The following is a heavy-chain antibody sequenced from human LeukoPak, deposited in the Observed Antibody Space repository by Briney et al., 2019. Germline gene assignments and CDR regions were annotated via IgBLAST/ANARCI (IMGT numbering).Heavy chain of an antibody. Sequence: SETLSLTCTVSGGSLTNYYWSWIRQPPGKGLEWIGHSYYSGITNYNPSLKSRVTISVDTSKNQFSLRLSSVTAADTAVYYCVRGGSSSWPYYYYMGVWGKGTTVTVSS. CDR2: SYYSGIT. J-gene: IGHJ6*03. D-gene: IGHD6-13*01. V-gene: IGHV4-59*01. CDR1: GGSLTNYY. CDR3: VRGGSSSWPYYYYMGV.